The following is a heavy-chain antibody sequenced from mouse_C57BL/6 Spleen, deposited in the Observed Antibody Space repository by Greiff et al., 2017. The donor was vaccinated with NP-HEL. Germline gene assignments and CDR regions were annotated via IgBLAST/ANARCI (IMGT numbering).Heavy chain of an antibody. Sequence: QVQLKQPGAELVRPGSSVKLSCKASGYTFTSYWMDWVKQRPGQGLEWIGNIYPSDSETHYNQKFKDKATLTVDKSSSTAYMQLSSLTSDDSAVYYCARALRYFDYWGQGTTLTVSS. D-gene: IGHD1-1*01. J-gene: IGHJ2*01. V-gene: IGHV1-61*01. CDR2: IYPSDSET. CDR1: GYTFTSYW. CDR3: ARALRYFDY.